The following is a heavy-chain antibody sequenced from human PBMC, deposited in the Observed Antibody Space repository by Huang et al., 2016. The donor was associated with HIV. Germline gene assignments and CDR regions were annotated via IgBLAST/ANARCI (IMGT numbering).Heavy chain of an antibody. CDR3: AKEEAGWPQLLPYFDS. CDR1: GFIFSNHA. Sequence: EVQLLESGGGLVQPGGSLRLSCAACGFIFSNHAMSWVRQAPGMGLGWVAHVSGAGCAKYYADSVKGRFTVSRDNFKNTLYLQMNSLRVEDTALYYCAKEEAGWPQLLPYFDSWGQGTLVTVSS. J-gene: IGHJ4*02. V-gene: IGHV3-23*01. D-gene: IGHD1-1*01. CDR2: VSGAGCAK.